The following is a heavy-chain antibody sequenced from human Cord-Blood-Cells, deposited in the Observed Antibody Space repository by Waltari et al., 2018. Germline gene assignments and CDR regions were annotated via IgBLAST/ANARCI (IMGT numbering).Heavy chain of an antibody. CDR3: ARGLIAAAGTRVYWYFDL. V-gene: IGHV4-34*01. CDR1: GGSFSGYY. J-gene: IGHJ2*01. Sequence: QVQLQQRGAGLLKPSDTLYLTCAVYGGSFSGYYWSWIRKRPGKGLEWFGEINHSGSTNYNPSLKSRVTISVDTSKNQFSLKLSSVTAADTAVYYCARGLIAAAGTRVYWYFDLWGRGTLVTVSS. D-gene: IGHD6-13*01. CDR2: INHSGST.